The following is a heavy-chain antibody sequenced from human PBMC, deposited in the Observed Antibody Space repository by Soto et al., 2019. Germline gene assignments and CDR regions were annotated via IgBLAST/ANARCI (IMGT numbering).Heavy chain of an antibody. J-gene: IGHJ3*02. CDR2: ISWNSGSI. V-gene: IGHV3-9*01. CDR1: GFTFDDYA. D-gene: IGHD2-15*01. CDR3: AKDSEVGYCSGGSCCYDAFDI. Sequence: EVQLVESGGGLVQPGRSLRLSCAASGFTFDDYAMHWVRQAPGKGLEWVSGISWNSGSIGYADSVKGRFTISRDNAKNSLYLQMNSLRAEDTALYYCAKDSEVGYCSGGSCCYDAFDIWGPGTMVTDSS.